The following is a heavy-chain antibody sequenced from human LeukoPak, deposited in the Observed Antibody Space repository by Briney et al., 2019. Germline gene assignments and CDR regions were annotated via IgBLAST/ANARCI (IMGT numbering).Heavy chain of an antibody. CDR1: GGSISSYY. D-gene: IGHD2-15*01. CDR3: ARGGGSLLHY. Sequence: PSETLSLTCTVSGGSISSYYWSWIRQPPGKGLEWIGYIYYSGSTNYNPSLKSRVTISVDTSKNQFSLKLSSVTAADTAVYYCARGGGSLLHYWGQGTLVTVSS. J-gene: IGHJ4*02. CDR2: IYYSGST. V-gene: IGHV4-59*01.